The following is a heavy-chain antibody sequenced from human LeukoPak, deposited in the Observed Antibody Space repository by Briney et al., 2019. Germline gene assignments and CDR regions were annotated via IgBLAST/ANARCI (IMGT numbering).Heavy chain of an antibody. CDR3: ARDGPAQMVDLDY. CDR1: GGSISSYY. D-gene: IGHD3-10*01. J-gene: IGHJ4*02. CDR2: IYTSGST. Sequence: SETLSLTCTVSGGSISSYYWSWIRQPPGKGLEWIGYIYTSGSTNYNPSLKSRVTISVDTSKNQFSLKLSSVTAADTAVYFCARDGPAQMVDLDYWGQGTLVTVSS. V-gene: IGHV4-4*09.